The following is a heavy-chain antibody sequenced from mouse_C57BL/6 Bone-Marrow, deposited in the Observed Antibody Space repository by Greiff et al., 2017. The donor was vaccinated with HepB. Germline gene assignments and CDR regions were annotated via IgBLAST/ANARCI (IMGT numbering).Heavy chain of an antibody. Sequence: EVQRVESGGGLVQSGRSLRLSCATSGFTFSDFYMEWVRQAPGKGLEWIAASRNKANDYTTEYSASVKGRFIVSRDTSQSILYLQMNALRAEDTAIYYCARDADYGSRFAYWGQGTLVTVAA. J-gene: IGHJ3*01. CDR1: GFTFSDFY. CDR3: ARDADYGSRFAY. V-gene: IGHV7-1*01. CDR2: SRNKANDYTT. D-gene: IGHD1-1*01.